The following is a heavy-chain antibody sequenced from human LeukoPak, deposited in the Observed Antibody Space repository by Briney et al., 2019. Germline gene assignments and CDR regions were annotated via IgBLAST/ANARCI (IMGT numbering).Heavy chain of an antibody. Sequence: GGSLRLSCAASGFTFSSYWMSWVRQAPGKGLEWAANIKQDGSEKYYVDSVKGRFTISRDNAKNSLYLQMNSLRAEDTAVYYCAREDSYYYDSSGYPPDYWGQGTLVTVSS. J-gene: IGHJ4*02. CDR1: GFTFSSYW. V-gene: IGHV3-7*01. D-gene: IGHD3-22*01. CDR2: IKQDGSEK. CDR3: AREDSYYYDSSGYPPDY.